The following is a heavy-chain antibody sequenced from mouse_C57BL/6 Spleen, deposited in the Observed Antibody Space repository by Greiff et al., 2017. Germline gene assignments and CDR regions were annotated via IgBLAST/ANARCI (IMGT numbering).Heavy chain of an antibody. D-gene: IGHD4-1*01. CDR3: TRANWDDY. CDR2: IDPETGGT. CDR1: GYTFTDYE. V-gene: IGHV1-15*01. J-gene: IGHJ2*01. Sequence: VQLQQSGAELVRPGASVTLSCKASGYTFTDYEIHWVKQTPVHGLEWIGAIDPETGGTAYNQKFKGKAILTADKSSSTAYMELRSLTSEDSAVYYCTRANWDDYWGQGTTLTVSS.